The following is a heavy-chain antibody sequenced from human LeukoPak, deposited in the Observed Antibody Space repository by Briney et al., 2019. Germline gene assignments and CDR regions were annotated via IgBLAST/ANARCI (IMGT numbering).Heavy chain of an antibody. CDR1: GFALTLQH. CDR3: VRVGTTSSGWYHFDN. J-gene: IGHJ4*02. V-gene: IGHV3-72*01. D-gene: IGHD6-13*01. CDR2: NQTTKASRSTT. Sequence: GGSLSLSRAVSGFALTLQHKDCARQATGRGREGGGRNQTTKASRSTTEYAASVKGPFTISRDDSKNSLYLQLNSLKTEDTAVYYCVRVGTTSSGWYHFDNWGQGTLVTVSS.